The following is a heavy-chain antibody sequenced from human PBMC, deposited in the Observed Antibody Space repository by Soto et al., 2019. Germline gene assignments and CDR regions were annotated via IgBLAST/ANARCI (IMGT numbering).Heavy chain of an antibody. V-gene: IGHV3-74*01. J-gene: IGHJ4*02. CDR2: INSDGSTT. Sequence: EVQLVESGGGLVQPGGSLRLSCAASGFTFSSYWMHWVRQAPGKGLVWVSRINSDGSTTSYADPVKGRFTISRDNAKNTLYLQMNSLRAEDTAVYYCARVGTGAYHFDYWGQGTLVTVSS. D-gene: IGHD7-27*01. CDR1: GFTFSSYW. CDR3: ARVGTGAYHFDY.